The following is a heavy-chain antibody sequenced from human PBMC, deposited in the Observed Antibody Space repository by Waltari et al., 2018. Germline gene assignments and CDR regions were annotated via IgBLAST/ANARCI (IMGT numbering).Heavy chain of an antibody. Sequence: QVQLQQWGAGLLKPSETLSLTCAVYGGSFSGYYWSWIRQPPGKGLEWIGEINHSGSTNYNPSRKSRVTISVDTSKNQFSLKLSSVTAADTAVYYCARGYGSGSYLPYFDYWGQGTLVTVSS. J-gene: IGHJ4*02. CDR1: GGSFSGYY. V-gene: IGHV4-34*01. CDR2: INHSGST. CDR3: ARGYGSGSYLPYFDY. D-gene: IGHD3-10*01.